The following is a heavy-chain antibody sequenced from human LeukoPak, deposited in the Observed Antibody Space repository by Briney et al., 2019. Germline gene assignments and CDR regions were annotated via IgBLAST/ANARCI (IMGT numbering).Heavy chain of an antibody. J-gene: IGHJ5*02. Sequence: ASVKVSCKVSGYTLTELSMHWVRQAPGKGLEWMGGFDPEDGETIYAQKFQGRVTMTEDTSTDTAYMELSSLGSEDTAVYYCATVRLGYCSGGSCLDWFDPWGQGTLVTVSS. CDR3: ATVRLGYCSGGSCLDWFDP. V-gene: IGHV1-24*01. CDR1: GYTLTELS. CDR2: FDPEDGET. D-gene: IGHD2-15*01.